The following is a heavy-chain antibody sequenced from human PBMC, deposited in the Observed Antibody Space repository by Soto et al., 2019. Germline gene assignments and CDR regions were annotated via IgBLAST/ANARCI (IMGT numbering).Heavy chain of an antibody. J-gene: IGHJ5*02. V-gene: IGHV1-8*01. CDR3: ARVAVAARPRWYNWFDL. CDR2: MNPNSGET. Sequence: QEQLVQSGAEVKKPGASVKVSCKTSGYTFTDYDINWVRQATGQGLEWIGWMNPNSGETGYAQKFQGRVTMTRSASLSTAYLELSSLRSEDTAVYYCARVAVAARPRWYNWFDLWGQGTLVTVSS. D-gene: IGHD2-15*01. CDR1: GYTFTDYD.